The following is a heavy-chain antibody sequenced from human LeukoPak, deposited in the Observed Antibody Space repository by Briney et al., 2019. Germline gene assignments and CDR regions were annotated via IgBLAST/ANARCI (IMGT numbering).Heavy chain of an antibody. V-gene: IGHV3-53*01. CDR1: GFSDSSNY. D-gene: IGHD4-11*01. CDR2: IYSGDST. Sequence: PGGSLRLSCAASGFSDSSNYMSWVRQAPGKGLEWVSVIYSGDSTYYADSVKGRFTISRDNPKNTVYLQMKSLRAEDTAIYYCARMTPVTRRYFDYWGQGTLVTVSS. J-gene: IGHJ4*02. CDR3: ARMTPVTRRYFDY.